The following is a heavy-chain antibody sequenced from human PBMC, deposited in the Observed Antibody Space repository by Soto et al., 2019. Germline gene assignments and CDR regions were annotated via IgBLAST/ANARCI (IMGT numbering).Heavy chain of an antibody. V-gene: IGHV1-69*13. D-gene: IGHD6-19*01. CDR1: GGTFRTYA. Sequence: SVKVSCKASGGTFRTYAFSWVRQAPGHGLEWMGGIVPMFHTANYAQKYQGRVAITADEATSTAYMELGSLRSEDTAVYYCARVLVKAVAGTVLGYWGQGTLVTVSS. CDR3: ARVLVKAVAGTVLGY. CDR2: IVPMFHTA. J-gene: IGHJ4*02.